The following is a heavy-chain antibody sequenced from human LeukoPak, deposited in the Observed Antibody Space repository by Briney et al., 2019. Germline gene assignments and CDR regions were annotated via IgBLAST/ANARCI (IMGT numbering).Heavy chain of an antibody. CDR1: GFTFSSYS. CDR3: ARDKIVGATHFDY. CDR2: IKQDGSEK. D-gene: IGHD1-26*01. J-gene: IGHJ4*02. Sequence: GGSLRLSCAASGFTFSSYSMNWVRQAPGEGLGWVANIKQDGSEKYYVDSVKGRFTISRDNAKNSLYLQMNSLRVEDTAVYYCARDKIVGATHFDYWGQGTLVTVSS. V-gene: IGHV3-7*01.